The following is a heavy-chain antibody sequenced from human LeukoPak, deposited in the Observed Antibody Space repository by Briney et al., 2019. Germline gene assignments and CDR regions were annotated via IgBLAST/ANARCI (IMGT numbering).Heavy chain of an antibody. V-gene: IGHV3-23*01. CDR2: ISGSGATT. Sequence: GGSLRLSCAASGFTFSSFAMSWVRQAPGKGLEWVSTISGSGATTYYADSVKGRFTISRDNAKNSLYLQMNSLRAEDTAVYYCMAESSSPWEGYWGQGTLVTVSS. CDR1: GFTFSSFA. CDR3: MAESSSPWEGY. J-gene: IGHJ4*02. D-gene: IGHD6-6*01.